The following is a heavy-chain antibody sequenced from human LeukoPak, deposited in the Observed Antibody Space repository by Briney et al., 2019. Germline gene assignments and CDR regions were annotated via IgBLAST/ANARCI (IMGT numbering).Heavy chain of an antibody. J-gene: IGHJ4*02. Sequence: SETLSLTCVVSRYSISFSNCCGWIRQSPGKGLEWIWYIYYRGSSYYNPSLESRVTMSVDTPKIQFSLRLTSVTAVDTAVYFCVRVTGSDFFDYWGEGSLVTVSS. V-gene: IGHV4-28*03. CDR2: IYYRGSS. CDR1: RYSISFSNC. CDR3: VRVTGSDFFDY. D-gene: IGHD1-14*01.